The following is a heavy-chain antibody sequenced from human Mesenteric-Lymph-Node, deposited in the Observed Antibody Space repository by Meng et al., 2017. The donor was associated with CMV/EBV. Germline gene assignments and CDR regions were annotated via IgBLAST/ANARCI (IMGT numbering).Heavy chain of an antibody. D-gene: IGHD7-27*01. Sequence: LYCAASGFNFSSYAMSWVRQAPGKGLEWVSAISASGAGTYYADSVKGRFTISRDNSKNTLYLQMNSLRAEDTALYYCANHAWGSDYWGQGTLVTVSS. J-gene: IGHJ4*02. CDR2: ISASGAGT. CDR3: ANHAWGSDY. V-gene: IGHV3-23*01. CDR1: GFNFSSYA.